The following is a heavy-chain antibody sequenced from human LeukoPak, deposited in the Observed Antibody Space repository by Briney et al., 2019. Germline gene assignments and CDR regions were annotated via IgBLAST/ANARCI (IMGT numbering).Heavy chain of an antibody. J-gene: IGHJ3*02. CDR1: WRSIDRANYY. CDR2: IYFSGNT. D-gene: IGHD6-19*01. CDR3: AREIAVAGSAFDI. V-gene: IGHV4-30-4*08. Sequence: SQTLSLTCTVSWRSIDRANYYWGWVRQPPGRGLEWLGYIYFSGNTYYNPSPKSRVTISLVKTNNQFSLKLSSATAADTAVYYCAREIAVAGSAFDIGGQGTTVTVSS.